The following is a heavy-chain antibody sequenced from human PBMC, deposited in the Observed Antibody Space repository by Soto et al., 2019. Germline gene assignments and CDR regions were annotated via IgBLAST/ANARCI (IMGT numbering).Heavy chain of an antibody. Sequence: GASVKVSCKASGGTFSSYTISWVRQAPGQGLEWMGRIIPILGIANYAQKFQGRVTITADKSTSTAYMELSSLRSEDTAVYYCAVRRYDILTGENWFDPWGQGTLVTVSS. CDR2: IIPILGIA. CDR3: AVRRYDILTGENWFDP. D-gene: IGHD3-9*01. J-gene: IGHJ5*02. CDR1: GGTFSSYT. V-gene: IGHV1-69*02.